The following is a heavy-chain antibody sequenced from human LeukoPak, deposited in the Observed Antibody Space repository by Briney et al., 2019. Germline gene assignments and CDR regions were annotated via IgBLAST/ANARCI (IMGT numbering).Heavy chain of an antibody. CDR3: ARDYCSSTSFGCYYGMDV. CDR2: INWNGGST. V-gene: IGHV3-20*04. CDR1: GFTFDDYG. J-gene: IGHJ6*02. Sequence: PGGSLRLSCAASGFTFDDYGMSWVRQAPGTGLEWVSGINWNGGSTGYADSVKGRFTISRDNAKNSLYLQMNSLRAEDTALYYCARDYCSSTSFGCYYGMDVWGQGTTVTVSS. D-gene: IGHD2-2*01.